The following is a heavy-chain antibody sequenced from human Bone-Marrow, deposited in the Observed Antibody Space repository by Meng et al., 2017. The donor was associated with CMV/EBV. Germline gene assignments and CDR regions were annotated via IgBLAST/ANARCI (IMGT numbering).Heavy chain of an antibody. D-gene: IGHD3-16*01. CDR3: AGDSPEGLFDY. J-gene: IGHJ4*02. CDR2: IYYSGSA. Sequence: CTVSGCSVSSGSYYWSWIRQPPGKGLEWIGYIYYSGSANYNPSLKSRVTISVDTSKNQFSLKLSSVTAADTAVYYCAGDSPEGLFDYWGQGTLVTVSS. V-gene: IGHV4-61*01. CDR1: GCSVSSGSYY.